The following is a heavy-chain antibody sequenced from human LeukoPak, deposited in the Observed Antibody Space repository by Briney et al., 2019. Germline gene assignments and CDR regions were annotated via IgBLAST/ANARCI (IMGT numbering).Heavy chain of an antibody. CDR3: AKGSGSGWYGWFAP. Sequence: GGSLRLSCAASGFTFSSYAMTWVRQASGKGLEWVSSIESSGGSTYYADSVKGRFTISRDNTMNTFFLQMNTLRAADTAVYYCAKGSGSGWYGWFAPWGQGTLVTVSS. V-gene: IGHV3-23*01. J-gene: IGHJ5*02. D-gene: IGHD6-19*01. CDR1: GFTFSSYA. CDR2: IESSGGST.